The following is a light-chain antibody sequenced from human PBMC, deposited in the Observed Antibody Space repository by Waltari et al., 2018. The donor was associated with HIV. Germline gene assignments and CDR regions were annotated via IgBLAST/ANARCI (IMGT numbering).Light chain of an antibody. CDR3: TSYAGSNNFVV. CDR1: SSDVGGYNY. J-gene: IGLJ2*01. V-gene: IGLV2-8*01. Sequence: QSALTQPPSASGSPGQSVPLSCTGTSSDVGGYNYVSWYQQHPGKAPKLMIYEVTKRPSGVPDRFSGSKSGNTASLTVSGLQAEDEADYYCTSYAGSNNFVVFGGGTKLTVL. CDR2: EVT.